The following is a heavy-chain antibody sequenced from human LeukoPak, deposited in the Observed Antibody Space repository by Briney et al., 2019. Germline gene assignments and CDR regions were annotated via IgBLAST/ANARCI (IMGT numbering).Heavy chain of an antibody. CDR3: AKDLPRYGGNSGGSSAFDI. J-gene: IGHJ3*02. CDR1: GFTFDDYA. CDR2: ISWNSGII. D-gene: IGHD4-23*01. Sequence: PGGSLRLSCAASGFTFDDYAMYWVRQAPGKGLEWVSGISWNSGIIGYADSVKGRFTISRDNAKNSLYLQMNSLRAEDTALYYCAKDLPRYGGNSGGSSAFDIWGQGTMVTVSS. V-gene: IGHV3-9*01.